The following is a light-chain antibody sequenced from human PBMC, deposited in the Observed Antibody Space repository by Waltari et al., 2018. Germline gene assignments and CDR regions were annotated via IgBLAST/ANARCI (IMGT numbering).Light chain of an antibody. CDR1: SSDVGGYNY. J-gene: IGLJ2*01. V-gene: IGLV2-14*03. Sequence: QSALTQPASVSGSPGQSITISCTGTSSDVGGYNYVSWYQHHPGKAHKLIIYDVTRWPSGVSNRFAGSKSGNTASLTISGLQAEDDADYYCSSDAGYSAVVFGGGTKVTVL. CDR2: DVT. CDR3: SSDAGYSAVV.